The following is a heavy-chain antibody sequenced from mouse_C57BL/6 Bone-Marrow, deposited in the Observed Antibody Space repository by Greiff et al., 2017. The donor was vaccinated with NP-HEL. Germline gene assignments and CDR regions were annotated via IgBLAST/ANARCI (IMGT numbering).Heavy chain of an antibody. CDR1: GYTFTRYW. CDR3: ASPRHYYAMDY. CDR2: IDPSDSYT. V-gene: IGHV1-50*01. J-gene: IGHJ4*01. Sequence: VQLQQPGAELVKPGASVKLSCKASGYTFTRYWMQWVKQRPGQGLEWIGEIDPSDSYTNYNQKFKGKATLTVDTSSITAYMQLSSLTSEDSAVYYCASPRHYYAMDYWGQGTSVTVSS.